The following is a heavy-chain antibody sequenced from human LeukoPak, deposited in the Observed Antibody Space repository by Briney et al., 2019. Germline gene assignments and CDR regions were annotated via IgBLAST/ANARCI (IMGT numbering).Heavy chain of an antibody. CDR1: GFTFSTYW. V-gene: IGHV3-74*01. Sequence: GGSLRLSCAASGFTFSTYWMHWVRHAPGTGLVWVSLINSDGSSTNYADSVKGRFTISRDNAKNTLYLQMNSLRAEDTAVYYCATDVPAVTIFAYWGQGTLVTVSS. D-gene: IGHD2-2*01. J-gene: IGHJ4*02. CDR3: ATDVPAVTIFAY. CDR2: INSDGSST.